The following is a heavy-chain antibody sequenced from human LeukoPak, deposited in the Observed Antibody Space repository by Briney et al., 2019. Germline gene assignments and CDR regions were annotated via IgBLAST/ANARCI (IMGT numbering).Heavy chain of an antibody. V-gene: IGHV3-21*01. CDR1: GFTFNNYD. Sequence: GGSLRLSCAASGFTFNNYDMNWVRQAPGKGLEWVSSISSSSSYIYYADSVKGRFTISRDNAKNSLYLQMNSLRAEDTAVYYCAYCSSTSCYGGLDYWGQGTLVTVSS. CDR2: ISSSSSYI. J-gene: IGHJ4*02. D-gene: IGHD2-2*01. CDR3: AYCSSTSCYGGLDY.